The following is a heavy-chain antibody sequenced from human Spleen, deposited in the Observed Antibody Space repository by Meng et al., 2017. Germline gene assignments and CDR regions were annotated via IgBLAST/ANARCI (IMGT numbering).Heavy chain of an antibody. CDR1: GNIFTAHY. J-gene: IGHJ5*02. Sequence: VHLLRTVAEVKKHGASVKVSFQDYGNIFTAHYVHWVRQARGEGLGWMGRINPNSGATNYAQTFPGRVTMSRDTSISTVYMELSRLRSVDTAVYYCAGDYGDFLEFDPWGQGTLVTVSS. CDR3: AGDYGDFLEFDP. D-gene: IGHD4-17*01. CDR2: INPNSGAT. V-gene: IGHV1-2*06.